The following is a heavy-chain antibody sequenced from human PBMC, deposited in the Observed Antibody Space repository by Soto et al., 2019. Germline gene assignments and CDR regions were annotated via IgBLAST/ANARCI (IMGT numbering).Heavy chain of an antibody. D-gene: IGHD3-10*01. CDR1: GGTFSSYT. J-gene: IGHJ6*03. CDR2: IIPILGIA. CDR3: AAYYYGSGTHYYYYYMDV. Sequence: ASVKVSCKASGGTFSSYTISWVRQAPGQGLEWMGRIIPILGIANYAQKFQGRVTITADKSTSTAYMELSSLRSEDTAVYYCAAYYYGSGTHYYYYYMDVWGKGTTVTVSS. V-gene: IGHV1-69*02.